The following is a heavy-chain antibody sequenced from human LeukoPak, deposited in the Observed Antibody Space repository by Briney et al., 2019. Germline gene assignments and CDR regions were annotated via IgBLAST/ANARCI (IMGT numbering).Heavy chain of an antibody. V-gene: IGHV3-53*01. J-gene: IGHJ6*03. CDR3: ARDNSYYYMDV. CDR2: IYSGGTT. Sequence: PGGSLRLSCAASGFTVSSNDMSWVRQAPGKGLEWVSVIYSGGTTYYADSVKGRFTISRDNSKNTMYLQMNSLRAEDTAVYYCARDNSYYYMDVWGKGTTVTVSS. CDR1: GFTVSSND.